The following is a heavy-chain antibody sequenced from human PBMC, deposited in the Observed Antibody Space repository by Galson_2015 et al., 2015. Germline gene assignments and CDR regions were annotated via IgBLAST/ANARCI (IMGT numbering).Heavy chain of an antibody. CDR3: AREPPKIEYSSPSQRGTDV. CDR2: INAGNGNT. Sequence: SVKVSCKASGYTFTSYAMHWVRQAPGQRLEWMGWINAGNGNTKYSQKFQGRVTITRDTSASTAYMELSSLRSEDTAVYYCAREPPKIEYSSPSQRGTDVWGQGTTVTVSS. V-gene: IGHV1-3*01. J-gene: IGHJ6*02. D-gene: IGHD6-6*01. CDR1: GYTFTSYA.